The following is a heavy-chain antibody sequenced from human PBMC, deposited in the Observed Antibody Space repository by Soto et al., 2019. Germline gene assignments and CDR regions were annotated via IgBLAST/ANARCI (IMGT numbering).Heavy chain of an antibody. V-gene: IGHV3-23*01. Sequence: EVQLLESGGGLVQPGGSLRLSCAASGFTFSSYVMSWVRQAPGKGLEWVSAISGSGGSTYYADSVKGRFTISRDNSKNPLYLQMNSLRAGDTAVYYCAKGASGWHSAYDYWGQGTLVTVSS. CDR1: GFTFSSYV. CDR3: AKGASGWHSAYDY. J-gene: IGHJ4*02. CDR2: ISGSGGST. D-gene: IGHD6-19*01.